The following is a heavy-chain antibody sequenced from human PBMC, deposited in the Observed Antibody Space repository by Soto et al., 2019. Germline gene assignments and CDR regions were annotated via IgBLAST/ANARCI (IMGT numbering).Heavy chain of an antibody. V-gene: IGHV1-3*01. D-gene: IGHD2-2*01. J-gene: IGHJ5*02. Sequence: RASVKVSCKASGYTFTSYAMHWVRQAPGQRLEWMGWINAGNGNTKYSQKFQGRVTITRDTSASTAYMELSSLRSEDTAVYYCAREYQLLYNWFDPWGQGTLVTVSS. CDR1: GYTFTSYA. CDR3: AREYQLLYNWFDP. CDR2: INAGNGNT.